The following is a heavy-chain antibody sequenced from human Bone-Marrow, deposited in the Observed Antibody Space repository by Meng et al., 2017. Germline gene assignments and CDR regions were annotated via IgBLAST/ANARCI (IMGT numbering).Heavy chain of an antibody. J-gene: IGHJ6*02. CDR3: ARVESTYDSGSYLFLHIYGMDV. V-gene: IGHV3-33*01. CDR1: GFTFSSYG. D-gene: IGHD1-26*01. Sequence: GESLKISCAASGFTFSSYGMHWVRQAPGKGLEWVAVIWYDGSNKYYADSVKGRFTISRDNSKNTLYLQMNSLRAEDTAVYYCARVESTYDSGSYLFLHIYGMDVWGQGTTVTVSS. CDR2: IWYDGSNK.